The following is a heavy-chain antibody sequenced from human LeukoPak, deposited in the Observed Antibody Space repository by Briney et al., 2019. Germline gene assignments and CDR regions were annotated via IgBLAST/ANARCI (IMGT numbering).Heavy chain of an antibody. V-gene: IGHV3-23*01. CDR3: AERLGECRGPDCNSRYFDS. D-gene: IGHD2-21*02. Sequence: QPGGSLRLSCAASGFTFGNHGMIWVRQAPEKGLEWVAVISAKGFTTYYADSVKGRFTVSRDDSKNTLYLQMTSLRAEDTAVYYCAERLGECRGPDCNSRYFDSWGQGTLVTVSS. J-gene: IGHJ4*02. CDR2: ISAKGFTT. CDR1: GFTFGNHG.